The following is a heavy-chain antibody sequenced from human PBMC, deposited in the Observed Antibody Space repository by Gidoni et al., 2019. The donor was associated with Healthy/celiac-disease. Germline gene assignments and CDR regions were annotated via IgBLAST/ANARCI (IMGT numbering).Heavy chain of an antibody. D-gene: IGHD6-19*01. CDR3: ARGRGGSGWYDWFDP. CDR1: GGSISSSSYY. CDR2: IYYSGST. J-gene: IGHJ5*02. Sequence: QLQLQESGPGLVKPSETLSLTCTVSGGSISSSSYYWGWIRQPPGKGLEWIGSIYYSGSTYYNPSLKSRVTISVDTSKNQFSLKLSSVTAADTAVYYCARGRGGSGWYDWFDPWGQGTLVTVSS. V-gene: IGHV4-39*07.